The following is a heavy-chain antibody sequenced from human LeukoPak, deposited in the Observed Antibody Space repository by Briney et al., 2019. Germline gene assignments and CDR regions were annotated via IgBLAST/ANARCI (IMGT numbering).Heavy chain of an antibody. J-gene: IGHJ4*02. CDR3: ARAHYYDSSFTRSYFDY. V-gene: IGHV4-31*03. CDR1: GGSISSGGYY. D-gene: IGHD3-22*01. CDR2: IYYSGST. Sequence: PSETLSLTCTVSGGSISSGGYYWSWIRQHPGKGLEWIGYIYYSGSTYYNPSLKSRVTISVDTSKTQFSLKLSSVTAADTAVYYCARAHYYDSSFTRSYFDYWGQGTLVTVSS.